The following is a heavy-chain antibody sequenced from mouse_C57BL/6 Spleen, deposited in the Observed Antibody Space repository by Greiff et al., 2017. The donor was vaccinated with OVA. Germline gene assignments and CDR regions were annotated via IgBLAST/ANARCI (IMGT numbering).Heavy chain of an antibody. CDR1: GFTFSDYY. CDR2: ISNGGGST. Sequence: EVMLVESGGGLVQPGGSLKLSCAASGFTFSDYYMYWVRQTPEKRLEWVAYISNGGGSTDYPDTVKGRFTISRYNAKNTLYLQMSRLKSEDTAMYYCAREVYYYGSRYFDYWGQGTTLTVSS. J-gene: IGHJ2*01. CDR3: AREVYYYGSRYFDY. D-gene: IGHD1-1*01. V-gene: IGHV5-12*01.